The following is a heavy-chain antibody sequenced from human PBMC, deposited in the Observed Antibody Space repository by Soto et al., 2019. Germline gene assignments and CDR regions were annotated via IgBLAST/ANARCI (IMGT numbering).Heavy chain of an antibody. D-gene: IGHD6-19*01. CDR1: GLTFSDYY. V-gene: IGHV3-11*01. Sequence: PGGSLRLSCAASGLTFSDYYMSWIRQAPGKGLEWVSYISSSGSTIYYADSVKGRFTTSRDNAKNSLYLQMNSLRAEDTAVYYCARDKRQWLVEYVVDYWGQGTLVTVSS. CDR2: ISSSGSTI. J-gene: IGHJ4*02. CDR3: ARDKRQWLVEYVVDY.